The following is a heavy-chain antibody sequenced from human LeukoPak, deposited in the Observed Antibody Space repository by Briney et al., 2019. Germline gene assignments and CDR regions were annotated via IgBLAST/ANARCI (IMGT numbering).Heavy chain of an antibody. J-gene: IGHJ6*02. CDR3: ARNHGSSVYYYYGMDV. D-gene: IGHD6-6*01. Sequence: PSRTLSLTCTVSGGSISSHYWSWIRQPPGKGLEWIGYVFYSGSTNYNPSLKSRVSISVDTSKKQLSLKLSSVTAPDTPGYNCARNHGSSVYYYYGMDVWGQGTTVTVSS. CDR1: GGSISSHY. V-gene: IGHV4-59*11. CDR2: VFYSGST.